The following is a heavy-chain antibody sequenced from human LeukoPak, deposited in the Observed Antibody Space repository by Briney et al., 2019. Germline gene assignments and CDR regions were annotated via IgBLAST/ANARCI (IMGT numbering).Heavy chain of an antibody. CDR3: AREGGNPRYFDY. CDR2: IIPIFGTA. CDR1: GGTFSSYA. V-gene: IGHV1-69*13. J-gene: IGHJ4*02. Sequence: SVKVSCKASGGTFSSYAISWVRQAPGQGLEWMGGIIPIFGTANYAQKFQGRVTITADESTSTAYMELSSLRSEDTAVYYCAREGGNPRYFDYWGQGTLVTVSS. D-gene: IGHD4-23*01.